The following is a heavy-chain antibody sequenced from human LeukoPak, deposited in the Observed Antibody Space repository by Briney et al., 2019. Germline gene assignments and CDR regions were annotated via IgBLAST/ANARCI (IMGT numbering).Heavy chain of an antibody. CDR3: ARQVSGTYDY. CDR2: ISYSGST. CDR1: GGSISSTNYY. Sequence: NTSETLSLTCTVTGGSISSTNYYWGWIRQPPGKGLEWIGSISYSGSTYYNPSLKSRVTIYVDTSKKQISLKLSSVTAADTAVYYCARQVSGTYDYWGQGTLVTVSS. D-gene: IGHD1-1*01. V-gene: IGHV4-39*01. J-gene: IGHJ4*02.